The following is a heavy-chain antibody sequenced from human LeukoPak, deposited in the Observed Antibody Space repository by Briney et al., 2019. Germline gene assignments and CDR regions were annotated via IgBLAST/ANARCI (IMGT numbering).Heavy chain of an antibody. V-gene: IGHV4-59*01. CDR2: IYYSGST. CDR1: GGSISSYY. J-gene: IGHJ3*02. D-gene: IGHD3-22*01. CDR3: ARNILPYSSGYGDAFDI. Sequence: SETLSLTCTVSGGSISSYYWSWIRQPPGKGLEWIGYIYYSGSTNYNPSLKSRVTISVDTSKNQFSLKLSSVTAADTAVYYCARNILPYSSGYGDAFDIWGQGTMVTVSS.